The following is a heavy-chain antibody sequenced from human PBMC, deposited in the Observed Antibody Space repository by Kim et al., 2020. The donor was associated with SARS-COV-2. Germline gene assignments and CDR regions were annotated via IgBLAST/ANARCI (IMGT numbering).Heavy chain of an antibody. CDR2: IYYSGST. Sequence: SETLSPTCTVSGGSISSSNYYWGWIRQPPGKGLEWIGSIYYSGSTYYNPSLKSRVTISVDTSKNQFSLKLSSVTAADTAVYYCARPKDSIGWYFDYWGQGTLVTVSS. J-gene: IGHJ4*02. D-gene: IGHD6-19*01. V-gene: IGHV4-39*01. CDR1: GGSISSSNYY. CDR3: ARPKDSIGWYFDY.